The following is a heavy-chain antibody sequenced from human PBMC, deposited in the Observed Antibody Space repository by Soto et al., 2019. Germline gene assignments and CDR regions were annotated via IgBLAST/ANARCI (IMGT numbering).Heavy chain of an antibody. J-gene: IGHJ4*02. V-gene: IGHV4-59*01. Sequence: SETLSLTXTVSGGSISSYYWSWIRQPPGKGLEWIGYIYYSGSTNYNPSLKSRVTISVDTSKNQFSLKLSSVTAADTAVYYCAGTTVTTEGYFDYWGQGTLVTVSS. D-gene: IGHD4-17*01. CDR2: IYYSGST. CDR3: AGTTVTTEGYFDY. CDR1: GGSISSYY.